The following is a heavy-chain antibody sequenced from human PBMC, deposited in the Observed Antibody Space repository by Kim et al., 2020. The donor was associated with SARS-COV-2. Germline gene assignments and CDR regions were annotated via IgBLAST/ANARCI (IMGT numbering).Heavy chain of an antibody. D-gene: IGHD3-9*01. V-gene: IGHV1-18*01. CDR3: ARTYDILTTDYAFDV. CDR2: ISPYTRNT. Sequence: ASVKVSCKTSGYTFSKYGITWLRQAPGQGLEWMGWISPYTRNTEYSQNLQGRVTMTTDSSTTTAHLDLRSLRSDDTAVYFCARTYDILTTDYAFDVWGQGTLITVSP. CDR1: GYTFSKYG. J-gene: IGHJ3*01.